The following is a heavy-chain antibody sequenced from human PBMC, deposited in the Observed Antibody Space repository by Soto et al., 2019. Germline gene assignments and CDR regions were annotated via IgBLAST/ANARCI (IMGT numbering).Heavy chain of an antibody. CDR1: GVTFSTYA. CDR3: ARVRVVGATRLYYHYGLDV. D-gene: IGHD1-26*01. Sequence: ASVKVSCKASGVTFSTYAISWVRQAPGQGLEWMGGVIPIFGTSTYAQNFQGRVTITADESTSTAYMELSRLRSEDTAVYYCARVRVVGATRLYYHYGLDVWGQGTTVTVSS. CDR2: VIPIFGTS. J-gene: IGHJ6*02. V-gene: IGHV1-69*13.